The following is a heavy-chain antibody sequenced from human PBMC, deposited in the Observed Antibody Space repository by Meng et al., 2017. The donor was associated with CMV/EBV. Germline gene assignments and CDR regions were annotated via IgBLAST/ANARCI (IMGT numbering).Heavy chain of an antibody. J-gene: IGHJ5*02. D-gene: IGHD3-9*01. CDR2: INHSGST. V-gene: IGHV4-34*01. CDR1: GGSFSGYY. Sequence: SQTLSLTCAVYGGSFSGYYWSWLRQPPGKGLEWIGEINHSGSTNYNPSLKSRVTISVDTSKNQFSLKLSSVTAADTAVYYCARVSGYFDWLLYENWFDPWGQGTLVTVSS. CDR3: ARVSGYFDWLLYENWFDP.